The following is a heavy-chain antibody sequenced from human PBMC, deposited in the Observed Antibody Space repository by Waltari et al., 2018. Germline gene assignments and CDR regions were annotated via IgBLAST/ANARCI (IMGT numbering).Heavy chain of an antibody. Sequence: QVHLVESGGGVVQPGGSLRLSCAASGFTFSDYGMHWVRQAPGNGLEWVAFIRYDASDIYYRDSVKGRFTISRDNSKNTLFLQMSSLRPEDTAVYYCAKVGVGLTTWYPFDVWGQGTMVTVSS. J-gene: IGHJ3*01. D-gene: IGHD1-1*01. CDR1: GFTFSDYG. CDR2: IRYDASDI. V-gene: IGHV3-30*02. CDR3: AKVGVGLTTWYPFDV.